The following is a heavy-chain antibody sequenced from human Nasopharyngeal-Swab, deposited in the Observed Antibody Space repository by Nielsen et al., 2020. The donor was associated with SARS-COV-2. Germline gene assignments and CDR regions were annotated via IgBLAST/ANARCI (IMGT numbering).Heavy chain of an antibody. D-gene: IGHD4-17*01. CDR1: GFTFSSSG. J-gene: IGHJ4*02. Sequence: GGSLRLSCAASGFTFSSSGMDWVRQAPGKGLEWVAVISYDGSNEYYGDYVKGRFTISRDNSKNTLYLQMNSLRVDDTAVYYCAKDVHGDYGGIDYWGQGILVTVSS. V-gene: IGHV3-30*18. CDR3: AKDVHGDYGGIDY. CDR2: ISYDGSNE.